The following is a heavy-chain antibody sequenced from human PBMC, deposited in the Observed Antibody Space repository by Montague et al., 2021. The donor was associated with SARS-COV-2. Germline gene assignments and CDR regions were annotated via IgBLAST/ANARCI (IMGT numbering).Heavy chain of an antibody. CDR2: IYTGGTT. CDR1: SGSIRSGSYY. CDR3: ARDAGGAAAGKGRDFDL. Sequence: TLSLTCSVSSGSIRSGSYYWAWIRQPAGKGLEWIGRIYTGGTTHYNPSLKSRVTISLDTSKNQFSLNLNSVTAADTAVYYCARDAGGAAAGKGRDFDLWGRGTLVTVSS. J-gene: IGHJ2*01. V-gene: IGHV4-61*02. D-gene: IGHD6-13*01.